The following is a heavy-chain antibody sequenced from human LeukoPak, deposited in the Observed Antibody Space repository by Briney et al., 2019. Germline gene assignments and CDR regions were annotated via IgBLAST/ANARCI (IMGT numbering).Heavy chain of an antibody. D-gene: IGHD3-22*01. V-gene: IGHV3-23*01. J-gene: IGHJ3*02. CDR1: GFTFSNYG. CDR3: AKASGYYYDSSGYYLGAFDI. Sequence: SGGSLRLSCAASGFTFSNYGMNWARQAPGKGLEWVSTISSRSDSTYYADSVKGRFTISRDNSKDTLYLQLNYLRAEDTAVYYCAKASGYYYDSSGYYLGAFDIWGPGTMVTVSS. CDR2: ISSRSDST.